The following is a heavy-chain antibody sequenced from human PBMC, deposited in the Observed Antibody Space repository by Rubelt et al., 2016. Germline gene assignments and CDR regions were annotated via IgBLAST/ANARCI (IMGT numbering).Heavy chain of an antibody. CDR2: IIPFFGIA. V-gene: IGHV1-69*04. CDR1: GGTFSSYA. J-gene: IGHJ4*02. D-gene: IGHD1-26*01. CDR3: ARDPVGATFDY. Sequence: QVQLVQSGAEVKKPGSSVKVSCKASGGTFSSYAISWVRQAPGQGLEWMGRIIPFFGIANYATKFQGRVTITADKSTSTAYMELSSLRSEDTAVYYCARDPVGATFDYWGQGTLVTVSS.